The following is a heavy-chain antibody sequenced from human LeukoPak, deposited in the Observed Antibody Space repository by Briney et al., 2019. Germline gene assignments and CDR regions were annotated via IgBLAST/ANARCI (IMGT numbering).Heavy chain of an antibody. CDR1: GGTFSSYA. Sequence: ASVKVSCKASGGTFSSYAISWVRQAPGQGLEWMGGSIPIFGTANYAQKFQGRVTITTDESTSTAYMELSSLRSEDTAVYYCARDGDSYGYDYWGQGTLVTVSS. V-gene: IGHV1-69*05. CDR3: ARDGDSYGYDY. D-gene: IGHD5-18*01. CDR2: SIPIFGTA. J-gene: IGHJ4*02.